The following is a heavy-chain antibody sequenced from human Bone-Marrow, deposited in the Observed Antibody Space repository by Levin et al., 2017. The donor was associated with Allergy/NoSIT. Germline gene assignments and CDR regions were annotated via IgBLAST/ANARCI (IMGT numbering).Heavy chain of an antibody. Sequence: SVKVSCKTSGGTFSDDNVSWVRQAPGQGLEWMGGIIPMYGTTDYAQKFQGRVTITADKSTSAAYLDLSSLRSDDTAVYYCARQSSGHYEAFDIWGQGTLVTVSS. J-gene: IGHJ3*02. CDR2: IIPMYGTT. V-gene: IGHV1-69*06. D-gene: IGHD3-22*01. CDR3: ARQSSGHYEAFDI. CDR1: GGTFSDDN.